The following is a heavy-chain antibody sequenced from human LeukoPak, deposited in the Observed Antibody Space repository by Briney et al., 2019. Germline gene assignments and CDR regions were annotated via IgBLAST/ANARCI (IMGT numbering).Heavy chain of an antibody. CDR2: INPNSGGT. Sequence: AASVKVSCKASGYSFTGYYMHWVRQAPGQGLEWMGWINPNSGGTNYVQNFQGRVTMTRDTSISTAYMELSGLTSDDTAVYYCARARRGFGELLYGGIYYYYMDVWGKGTTVTISS. CDR1: GYSFTGYY. V-gene: IGHV1-2*02. D-gene: IGHD3-10*01. J-gene: IGHJ6*03. CDR3: ARARRGFGELLYGGIYYYYMDV.